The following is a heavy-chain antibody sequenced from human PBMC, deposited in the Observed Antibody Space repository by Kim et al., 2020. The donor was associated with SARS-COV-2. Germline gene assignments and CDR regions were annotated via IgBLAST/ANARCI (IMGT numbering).Heavy chain of an antibody. J-gene: IGHJ4*02. D-gene: IGHD5-18*01. Sequence: GGSLRLSCAASGFTVSSIYMSWVRQAPVKGLEWVSFIYSGGRTYYADSVKGRFTISRDNSKNTLYLQMNSLRAEDTAVYCCARGGYSSGVPYYFDYWGQG. V-gene: IGHV3-53*01. CDR3: ARGGYSSGVPYYFDY. CDR2: IYSGGRT. CDR1: GFTVSSIY.